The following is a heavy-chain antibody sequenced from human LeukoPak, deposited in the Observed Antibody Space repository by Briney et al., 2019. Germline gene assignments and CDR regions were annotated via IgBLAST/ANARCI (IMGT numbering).Heavy chain of an antibody. V-gene: IGHV4-31*03. CDR2: IYYSGST. CDR3: ARGPSPRGYSGYDFEGWFDP. J-gene: IGHJ5*02. D-gene: IGHD5-12*01. Sequence: PSETLSLTCTVSGGPISSGGYYWSWIRQHPGKGLEWIGYIYYSGSTYYNPSLKSRVTISVDTSKNQFSLKLSSVTAADTAVYYCARGPSPRGYSGYDFEGWFDPWGQGTLVTVSS. CDR1: GGPISSGGYY.